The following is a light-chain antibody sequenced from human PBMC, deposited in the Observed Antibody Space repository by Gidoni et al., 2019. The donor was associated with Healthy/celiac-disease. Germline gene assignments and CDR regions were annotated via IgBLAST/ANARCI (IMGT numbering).Light chain of an antibody. V-gene: IGLV2-23*01. Sequence: QSALTQPASVSGSPGQSITISCTGTSSDVGSYNLVSWYQQQTGKAPTLMSYEGSKRPSGVSNRFSGSKSGNTASLTISVLQAEDEADYYCCSYAGSSTLVFGGGTKLTVL. J-gene: IGLJ2*01. CDR1: SSDVGSYNL. CDR3: CSYAGSSTLV. CDR2: EGS.